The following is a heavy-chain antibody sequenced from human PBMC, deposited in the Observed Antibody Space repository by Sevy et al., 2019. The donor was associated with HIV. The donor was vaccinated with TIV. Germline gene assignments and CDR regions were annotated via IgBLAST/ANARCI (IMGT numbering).Heavy chain of an antibody. J-gene: IGHJ4*02. D-gene: IGHD3-22*01. CDR1: GFTFTTYW. Sequence: GGSLRLSCTASGFTFTTYWMTWVRQAPGKGLEYVANIKQDGTEKNYVDSVKGRFTISRDNARNSIHLQMNSLRAEDTAVYYCARLGYYYEPSAYDYFDNWGQETLVTVSS. CDR3: ARLGYYYEPSAYDYFDN. CDR2: IKQDGTEK. V-gene: IGHV3-7*01.